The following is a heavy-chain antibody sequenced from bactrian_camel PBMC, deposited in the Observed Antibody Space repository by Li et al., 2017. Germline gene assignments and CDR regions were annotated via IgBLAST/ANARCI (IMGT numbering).Heavy chain of an antibody. D-gene: IGHD8*01. Sequence: HVQLVESGGGSVQVGGSLRLSCTGSGVAASTCSMGWYRQIPGRERELVSSISSDGTTNYVDSVKGRFTVSQGNAKATIYLQMNSLKPEDTAMYYCAIRAGGYNCGLFALEDANGMDYWGKGTQVTVS. CDR2: ISSDGTT. J-gene: IGHJ7*01. CDR1: GVAASTCS. V-gene: IGHV3S9*01.